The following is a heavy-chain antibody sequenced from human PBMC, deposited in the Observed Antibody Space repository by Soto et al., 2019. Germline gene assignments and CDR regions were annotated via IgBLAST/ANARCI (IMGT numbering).Heavy chain of an antibody. CDR3: AGSFVVVPAAMSFDY. Sequence: PSETLSLTCTVSGGSISSYYWSWIRQPPGKGLEWIGYIYYSGSTNYNPSLKSRVTISEDTSKNQFSLKLSSVTAADTAVYYCAGSFVVVPAAMSFDYWGQGTLVTVSS. V-gene: IGHV4-59*01. CDR2: IYYSGST. J-gene: IGHJ4*02. D-gene: IGHD2-2*01. CDR1: GGSISSYY.